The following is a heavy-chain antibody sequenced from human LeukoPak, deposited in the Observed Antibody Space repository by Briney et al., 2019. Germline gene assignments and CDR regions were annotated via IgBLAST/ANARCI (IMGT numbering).Heavy chain of an antibody. CDR2: ISGSSDYI. CDR3: ARSHLLLWFGELFPAHYYYMDV. Sequence: GGSLRLSCAASGITFSSYSMNWVRQAPGKGLEWVSSISGSSDYIYYADSVKGRFTISRDNAKNSLYLQMNSLRAEDTAVYYCARSHLLLWFGELFPAHYYYMDVWGKGTTVTISS. V-gene: IGHV3-21*01. D-gene: IGHD3-10*01. J-gene: IGHJ6*03. CDR1: GITFSSYS.